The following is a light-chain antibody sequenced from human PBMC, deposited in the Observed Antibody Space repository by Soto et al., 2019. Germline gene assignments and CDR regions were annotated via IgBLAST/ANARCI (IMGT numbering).Light chain of an antibody. V-gene: IGKV1-33*01. CDR1: QDISNY. Sequence: DIQMTQSPSSLSASGGDRVTITCQASQDISNYLNWYQQKPGKAPKLLIYDASNLETGVPSRVSGNGSGTDFTFTISSLQPEDIATYYCQQYDNLPLTFGGGTKVEV. CDR2: DAS. J-gene: IGKJ4*01. CDR3: QQYDNLPLT.